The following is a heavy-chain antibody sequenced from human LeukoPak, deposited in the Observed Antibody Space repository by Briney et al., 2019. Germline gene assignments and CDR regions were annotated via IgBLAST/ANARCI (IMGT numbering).Heavy chain of an antibody. J-gene: IGHJ4*02. V-gene: IGHV3-9*01. CDR1: GFTFSSYA. CDR3: AKGNPDWSIGY. CDR2: ISSSSESI. D-gene: IGHD3-9*01. Sequence: GGSLRLSCAASGFTFSSYAMSWVRQAPGKGLEWVAGISSSSESIGYAASVKGRFTISRDNAQHSVYLQMNSLRVEDTALYYCAKGNPDWSIGYWDQGTLVTVSA.